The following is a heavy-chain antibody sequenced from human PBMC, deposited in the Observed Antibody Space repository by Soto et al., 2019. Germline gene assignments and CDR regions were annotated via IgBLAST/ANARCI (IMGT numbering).Heavy chain of an antibody. V-gene: IGHV2-26*01. J-gene: IGHJ6*02. CDR2: IFSNDEK. D-gene: IGHD3-3*01. Sequence: SGPTLVNPTETLTLTCTVSGFSLSNARMGVSWIRQPPGKALEWLAHIFSNDEKSYSTSLKSRLTISKDTSKSQVVLTMTNMDPVDTATYYCERIHIPNKLYDFRSVYYLSHMGNYYYVKDVYGQGTTDTVTS. CDR1: GFSLSNARMG. CDR3: ERIHIPNKLYDFRSVYYLSHMGNYYYVKDV.